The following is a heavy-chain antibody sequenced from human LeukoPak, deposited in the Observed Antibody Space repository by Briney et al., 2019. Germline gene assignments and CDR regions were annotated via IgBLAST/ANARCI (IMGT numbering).Heavy chain of an antibody. D-gene: IGHD3-10*01. CDR3: ASGGRFGDPFDY. Sequence: PGGSLRLSCAASGFTFSSYWVSWVRQAPGKGLEWVANIKQDGSEKYYVDSVKGRFTISRDNAKNSLYLQMNSLRAEDTAVYYCASGGRFGDPFDYWGQGTLVTVSS. V-gene: IGHV3-7*01. CDR1: GFTFSSYW. J-gene: IGHJ4*02. CDR2: IKQDGSEK.